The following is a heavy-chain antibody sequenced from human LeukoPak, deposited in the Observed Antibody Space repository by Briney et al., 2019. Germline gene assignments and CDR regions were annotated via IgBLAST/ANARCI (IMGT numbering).Heavy chain of an antibody. CDR1: GFTFSSYG. CDR2: ISGSGGST. CDR3: AKGGYDSSGYYYMDYFDY. J-gene: IGHJ4*02. D-gene: IGHD3-22*01. Sequence: GGSLRLSCAASGFTFSSYGMHWVRQAPGKGLEWVSAISGSGGSTYYADSVKGRFTISRDNSKNTLYLQMNSLRAEDTAVYYCAKGGYDSSGYYYMDYFDYWGQGTLVTVSS. V-gene: IGHV3-23*01.